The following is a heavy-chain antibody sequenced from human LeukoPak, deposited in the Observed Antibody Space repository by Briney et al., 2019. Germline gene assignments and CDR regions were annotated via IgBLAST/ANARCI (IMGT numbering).Heavy chain of an antibody. D-gene: IGHD2-15*01. V-gene: IGHV3-74*01. Sequence: PGGSLRLSCAASGFTFSSYWMHWVRQAPGKGLVWVSRINTDGSSTSYADSVKGRFTISRDNSKNTLYLQMNSLRAEDTAVYYCARGSWCRGGSCYEEGFDYWGQGTLVTVSS. CDR3: ARGSWCRGGSCYEEGFDY. J-gene: IGHJ4*02. CDR2: INTDGSST. CDR1: GFTFSSYW.